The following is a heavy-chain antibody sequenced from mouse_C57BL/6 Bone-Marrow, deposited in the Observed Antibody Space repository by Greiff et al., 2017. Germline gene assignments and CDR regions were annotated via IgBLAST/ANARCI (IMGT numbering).Heavy chain of an antibody. J-gene: IGHJ2*01. CDR2: IDPEIGDT. Sequence: DVQLVESGAELVRPGASVKLSCTASGFNIKDDYIHWVKQRPEQGLEWIGWIDPEIGDTEYASKFPGKATITSDTSSNTAYLQLSILTSEDTAVYYCSSFDGNYFDFWGQGTPLTVAS. CDR3: SSFDGNYFDF. D-gene: IGHD2-3*01. V-gene: IGHV14-4*01. CDR1: GFNIKDDY.